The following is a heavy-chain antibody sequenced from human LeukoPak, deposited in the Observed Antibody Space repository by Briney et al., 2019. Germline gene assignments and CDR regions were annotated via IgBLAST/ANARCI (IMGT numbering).Heavy chain of an antibody. D-gene: IGHD3-10*01. V-gene: IGHV2-5*01. Sequence: SGPTLLHPTPPLTLTCTFSGFSLTTTGVGVAWIRQPPGKALEWLAVSYWNNDKSYSPSLKSRLTITKDTSKNQVVLKMTNMEPVDTATYYCAHKGRGSGSYNMWGQGTLVTVSS. CDR3: AHKGRGSGSYNM. CDR2: SYWNNDK. CDR1: GFSLTTTGVG. J-gene: IGHJ4*02.